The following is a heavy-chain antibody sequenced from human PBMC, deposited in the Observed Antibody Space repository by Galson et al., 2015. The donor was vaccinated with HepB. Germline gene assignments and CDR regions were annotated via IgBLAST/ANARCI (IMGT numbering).Heavy chain of an antibody. CDR2: IHTSGST. Sequence: EILSPTCTVSGSSISGYFWSWIRQPGGKVLECTGRIHTSGSTNYTPSLKSRVTMSVDTSKNQFSLRLSSVTAADTAVYYCAREGDFWSGYPYYYYYYMDVWDKGTTVTVSS. V-gene: IGHV4-4*07. CDR3: AREGDFWSGYPYYYYYYMDV. CDR1: GSSISGYF. D-gene: IGHD3-3*01. J-gene: IGHJ6*03.